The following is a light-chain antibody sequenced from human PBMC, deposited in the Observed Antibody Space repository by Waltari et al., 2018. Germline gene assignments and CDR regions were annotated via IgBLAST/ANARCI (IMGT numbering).Light chain of an antibody. CDR3: SSYTSINTYV. J-gene: IGLJ1*01. CDR1: SSDVGGYNF. CDR2: DVS. V-gene: IGLV2-14*03. Sequence: QSALTQPASVSGSPGQSITISCTGTSSDVGGYNFVSWYQQHPGRAPKLMLSDVSNRPSWVSNRFSGSKSGNTAALTISGLQPEDEADYYCSSYTSINTYVFGTGTKVTVL.